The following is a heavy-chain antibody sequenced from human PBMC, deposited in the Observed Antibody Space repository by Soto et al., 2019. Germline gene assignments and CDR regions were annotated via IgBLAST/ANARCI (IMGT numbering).Heavy chain of an antibody. CDR1: GFTFDDYT. Sequence: PGGSLRLSCAASGFTFDDYTMHWVRQAPGKGLEWVSLISWDGGSTYYADSVKGRFTISRDNSKNSLYLQMNSLRTEDTALYYCAKDLNIVATYVFDYWGQGTLVTVSS. CDR3: AKDLNIVATYVFDY. J-gene: IGHJ4*02. V-gene: IGHV3-43*01. D-gene: IGHD5-12*01. CDR2: ISWDGGST.